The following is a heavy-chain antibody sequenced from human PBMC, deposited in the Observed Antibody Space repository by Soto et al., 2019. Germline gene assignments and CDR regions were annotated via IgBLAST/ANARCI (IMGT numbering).Heavy chain of an antibody. J-gene: IGHJ2*01. CDR2: INPDSGGT. CDR3: GIRTGQLAIISEFDGDWFFEV. CDR1: GYTFTDYY. Sequence: QEQLVQSGAEVKKPGASLKVSCKASGYTFTDYYIHWVRQAPGQGLEWVGWINPDSGGTNLAQRFQGRVTMTSDTSINTAYMELSSLRSDDTAVYYCGIRTGQLAIISEFDGDWFFEVWGRGTLVTVSS. D-gene: IGHD2-2*01. V-gene: IGHV1-2*02.